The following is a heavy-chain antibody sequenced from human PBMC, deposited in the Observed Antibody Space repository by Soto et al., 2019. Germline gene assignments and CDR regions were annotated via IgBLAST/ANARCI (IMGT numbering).Heavy chain of an antibody. D-gene: IGHD6-13*01. J-gene: IGHJ4*02. V-gene: IGHV4-59*01. CDR1: GGSISSYY. CDR3: ARDKGPIARFDY. Sequence: PSETLSLTCTVSGGSISSYYWSWIRQPPGKGLEWIGYIYYSGSTNYNPSLKSRVTISVDTSKNQFSLKLSSVTAADTAVYYCARDKGPIARFDYWGQGTLVTVSS. CDR2: IYYSGST.